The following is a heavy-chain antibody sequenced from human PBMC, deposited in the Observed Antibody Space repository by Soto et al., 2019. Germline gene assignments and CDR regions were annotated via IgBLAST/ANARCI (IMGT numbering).Heavy chain of an antibody. Sequence: SETLSLTCTVSGGSVSSGIYYWSWIRQPPGKGLELIGYIYSSGSTNYNPSLKSRVTMSVDTSKNQFSLKLRSVIVADTAVYHCARFVRSCSGTTCYTRADVWGQGTTVTVSS. D-gene: IGHD2-2*02. CDR3: ARFVRSCSGTTCYTRADV. J-gene: IGHJ6*02. CDR2: IYSSGST. CDR1: GGSVSSGIYY. V-gene: IGHV4-61*01.